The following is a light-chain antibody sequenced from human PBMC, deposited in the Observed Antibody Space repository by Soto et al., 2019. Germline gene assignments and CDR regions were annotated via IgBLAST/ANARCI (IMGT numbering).Light chain of an antibody. CDR1: RSNIGSNT. V-gene: IGLV1-44*01. CDR3: ATWDDSLNGHVV. Sequence: QTVVTQPPSESGTPGQRVTISCSGSRSNIGSNTVNWYQQVPGTAPKFLIYSNNQRPSGVPKRFSGSKSGTSAFLAISGLQSEDEADYYCATWDDSLNGHVVFGGGTKVTVL. J-gene: IGLJ2*01. CDR2: SNN.